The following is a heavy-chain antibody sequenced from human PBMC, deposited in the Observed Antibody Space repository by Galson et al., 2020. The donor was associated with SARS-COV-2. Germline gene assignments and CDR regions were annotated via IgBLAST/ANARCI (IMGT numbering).Heavy chain of an antibody. V-gene: IGHV3-23*01. CDR2: ISDSGDNT. D-gene: IGHD4-17*01. J-gene: IGHJ3*02. Sequence: GESLKISCAASGFTFRIYAMSWVRQAPGKGLEWVSAISDSGDNTYYTDSVKGRFTISRDNSKNTLYLQMNSLRAEDTAVYYCAKPLAVTTGLDAFDIWGRGTMVNVYS. CDR3: AKPLAVTTGLDAFDI. CDR1: GFTFRIYA.